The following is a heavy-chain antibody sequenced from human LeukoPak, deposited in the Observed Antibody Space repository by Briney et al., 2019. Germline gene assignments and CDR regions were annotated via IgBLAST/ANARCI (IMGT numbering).Heavy chain of an antibody. V-gene: IGHV3-48*01. CDR3: ARDEFGIAVAFFDY. D-gene: IGHD6-19*01. CDR1: GFTFSSYS. CDR2: ISSSSTI. Sequence: GSLRLSCAASGFTFSSYSMNWVRQAPGKGLEWVSYISSSSTIYYADSVKGRFTISRDNAKNSLYLQMNSLRAEDTAVYYCARDEFGIAVAFFDYWGQGTLVTVSS. J-gene: IGHJ4*02.